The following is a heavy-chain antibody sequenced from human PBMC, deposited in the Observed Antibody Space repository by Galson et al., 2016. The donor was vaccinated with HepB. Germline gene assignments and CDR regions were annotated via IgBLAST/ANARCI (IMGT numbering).Heavy chain of an antibody. CDR3: TRAEGD. V-gene: IGHV3-30*04. D-gene: IGHD3-16*01. CDR1: GCTLRSYT. J-gene: IGHJ4*02. Sequence: SLRLSCAASGCTLRSYTVYWVRQAPGKGLERVASISYDGTNKYYPDSVKGRFSISRDNAKNTFYLQMNSLRVEDTAVYYCTRAEGDWGQGTLVIVSS. CDR2: ISYDGTNK.